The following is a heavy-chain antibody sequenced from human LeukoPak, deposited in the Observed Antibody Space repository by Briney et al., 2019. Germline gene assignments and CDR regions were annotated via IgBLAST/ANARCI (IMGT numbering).Heavy chain of an antibody. CDR3: ARAPAADYAGWVDY. V-gene: IGHV4-31*03. Sequence: SETLSLTCTVSGGSISSGGYYWSWIRQHPGKGLEWIGYIYYSGSTYYNPSLKSRVTISVDTSKNQFSLKLSSVTAADTAVYYCARAPAADYAGWVDYWGQGTLVTVSS. J-gene: IGHJ4*02. D-gene: IGHD4-17*01. CDR1: GGSISSGGYY. CDR2: IYYSGST.